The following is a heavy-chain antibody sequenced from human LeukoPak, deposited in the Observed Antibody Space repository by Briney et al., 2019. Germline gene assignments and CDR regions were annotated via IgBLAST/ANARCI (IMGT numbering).Heavy chain of an antibody. Sequence: QAGGSLRLSCAASGFTFSSYAMSWVRQAPGKGLEWVSGISSGGGTTYYADSVKGRFTISRDNSINTLYLQVNSLRAEDTAVYYCTKDLRAAAPYYFDYWGQGALVTVSS. CDR1: GFTFSSYA. J-gene: IGHJ4*02. CDR3: TKDLRAAAPYYFDY. V-gene: IGHV3-23*01. CDR2: ISSGGGTT. D-gene: IGHD6-13*01.